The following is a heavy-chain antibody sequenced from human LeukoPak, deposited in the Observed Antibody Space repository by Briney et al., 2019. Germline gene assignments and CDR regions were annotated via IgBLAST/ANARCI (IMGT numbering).Heavy chain of an antibody. CDR3: ARGDWGGSSSRDNAFDI. V-gene: IGHV4-61*01. Sequence: PSETLSLTCTVSGGSVSSGIYYWSWIRQPPRKGLEWIGYIYYSGSTNYNPSLKSRVTISVDTSKNQFSLKLSSVTAADTAVYYCARGDWGGSSSRDNAFDIWGQGTMVTVSS. CDR1: GGSVSSGIYY. J-gene: IGHJ3*02. D-gene: IGHD6-13*01. CDR2: IYYSGST.